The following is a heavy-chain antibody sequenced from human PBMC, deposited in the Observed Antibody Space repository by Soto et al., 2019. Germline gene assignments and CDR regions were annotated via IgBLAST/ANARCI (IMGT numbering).Heavy chain of an antibody. CDR3: ARESVVVAATMYNWFDP. V-gene: IGHV3-33*01. CDR2: IWYDGSNK. J-gene: IGHJ5*02. CDR1: GFTFSSYG. D-gene: IGHD2-15*01. Sequence: PVGSLRLSCAASGFTFSSYGMHWVRQAPGKGLEWVAVIWYDGSNKYYADSVKGRFTISRDNSKNTLYLQMNSLRAEDTAVYYCARESVVVAATMYNWFDPWGQGTLVTVSS.